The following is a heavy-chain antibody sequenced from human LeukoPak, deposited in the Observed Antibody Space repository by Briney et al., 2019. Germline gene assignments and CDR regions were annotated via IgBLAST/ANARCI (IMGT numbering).Heavy chain of an antibody. V-gene: IGHV4-59*01. CDR3: ATSLGFFPRFDP. CDR1: GGSISGYY. J-gene: IGHJ5*02. CDR2: MFHSGSA. Sequence: SETLSLTCTVSGGSISGYYWSWIRQTPGKGLEWIGYMFHSGSAKYNLSLESRVTISVDTSNNQFSLILRSVTSADTAVYYCATSLGFFPRFDPWGQGILVTVSS. D-gene: IGHD2/OR15-2a*01.